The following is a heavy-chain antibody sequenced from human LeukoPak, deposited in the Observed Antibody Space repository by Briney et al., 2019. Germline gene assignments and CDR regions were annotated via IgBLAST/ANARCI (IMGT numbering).Heavy chain of an antibody. V-gene: IGHV1-2*02. J-gene: IGHJ6*03. CDR3: VGGSLVTTKYYYYYMDV. CDR1: GYTFTGYY. CDR2: INPNSGGT. D-gene: IGHD4-17*01. Sequence: ASVKVSCKASGYTFTGYYMHWVRQAPGQGLEWMGWINPNSGGTNYAQKFQGRVTMTRDTSISTAYMELSRLRSDDTAVYYCVGGSLVTTKYYYYYMDVWGKGTTVTVSS.